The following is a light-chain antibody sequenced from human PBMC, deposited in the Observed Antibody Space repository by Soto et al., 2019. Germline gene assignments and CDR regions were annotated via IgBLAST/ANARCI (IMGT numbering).Light chain of an antibody. Sequence: QSALTQPRSVSGSPGQSVTISCTGTSSDIGAYNYVSWYQQHPGQAPKLMIYDVSERPSGVPDRFSGSKSGNTASLTISGLQAEDEADYYCCSYAGSYTFVFGSGTQLTVL. CDR1: SSDIGAYNY. V-gene: IGLV2-11*01. CDR2: DVS. CDR3: CSYAGSYTFV. J-gene: IGLJ7*01.